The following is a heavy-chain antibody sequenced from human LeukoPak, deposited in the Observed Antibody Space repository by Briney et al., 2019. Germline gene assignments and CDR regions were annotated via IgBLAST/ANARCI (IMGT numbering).Heavy chain of an antibody. J-gene: IGHJ4*02. D-gene: IGHD3-22*01. CDR1: GFPFSIYC. CDR2: INSDGYTT. Sequence: GGSLRLSCAASGFPFSIYCMHWVRQGPGRGLVWVSRINSDGYTTTYADSVKGRFTISRDDAKNTLYLQMNSLRAEDTAVYYCARDWTYYDSSGYSDYWGQGTLVTVSS. V-gene: IGHV3-74*01. CDR3: ARDWTYYDSSGYSDY.